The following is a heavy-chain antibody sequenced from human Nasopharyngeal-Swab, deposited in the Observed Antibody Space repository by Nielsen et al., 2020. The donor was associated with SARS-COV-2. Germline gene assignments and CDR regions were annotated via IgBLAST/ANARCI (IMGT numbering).Heavy chain of an antibody. V-gene: IGHV4-59*08. CDR1: GGSTSSYY. J-gene: IGHJ4*02. Sequence: SETLSPTGTVPGGSTSSYYWSWIRQLPGKGLEWIGYIYYSGSTNYSPSLKSRVTISVDTSKNQFSLKLSSVTAADTAVYSCARLEYYFDYWGQGTLVTVSS. CDR3: ARLEYYFDY. CDR2: IYYSGST.